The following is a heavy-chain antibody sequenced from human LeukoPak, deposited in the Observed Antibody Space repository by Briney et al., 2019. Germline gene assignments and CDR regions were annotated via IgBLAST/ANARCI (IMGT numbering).Heavy chain of an antibody. CDR1: GFTFSSYE. V-gene: IGHV3-48*03. Sequence: GGSLRLSCAASGFTFSSYEMNWVRQAPGKGLELVSYISSSGSTIYYADSVKGRFTISRDNAKNSLYLQMNSLRAEDTAFYYCARDFYGSGSYTPCQFDYWGQGTLVTVSS. J-gene: IGHJ4*02. D-gene: IGHD3-10*01. CDR3: ARDFYGSGSYTPCQFDY. CDR2: ISSSGSTI.